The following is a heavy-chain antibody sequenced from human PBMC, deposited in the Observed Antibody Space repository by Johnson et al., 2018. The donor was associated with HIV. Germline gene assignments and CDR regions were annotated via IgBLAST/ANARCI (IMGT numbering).Heavy chain of an antibody. V-gene: IGHV3-30*04. CDR2: ISYDGRDK. J-gene: IGHJ3*02. CDR3: ASSGSESYYWDLGTNALII. D-gene: IGHD1-26*01. Sequence: QMQLVESGGGVVQPGRSLRLSCAASGFTSTNCARHWVRQAPAKGLEWVAVISYDGRDKYYADSVKGRFTISRDSSKNTLYLQMNSLRAEDTAVYFCASSGSESYYWDLGTNALIIWGQGTMVTVSS. CDR1: GFTSTNCA.